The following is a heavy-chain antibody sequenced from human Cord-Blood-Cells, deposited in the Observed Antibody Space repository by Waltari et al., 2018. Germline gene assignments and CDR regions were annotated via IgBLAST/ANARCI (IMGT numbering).Heavy chain of an antibody. CDR2: INHSGST. Sequence: QVQLQQWGAGLLKPSETLSLTCAVYGGSFSGYYWSWIRQPPGKGLEWIGEINHSGSTNDSPTLESRVTISGDTSKIQFSLKLSSVPAAYTAVYYWARLLGLGMDNRYFDLWGRGTLVTVSS. CDR3: ARLLGLGMDNRYFDL. V-gene: IGHV4-34*01. CDR1: GGSFSGYY. D-gene: IGHD7-27*01. J-gene: IGHJ2*01.